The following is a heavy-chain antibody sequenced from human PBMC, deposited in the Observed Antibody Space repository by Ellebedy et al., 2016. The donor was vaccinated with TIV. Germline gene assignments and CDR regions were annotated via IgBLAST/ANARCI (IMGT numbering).Heavy chain of an antibody. CDR3: ASSPYYYYYMDV. V-gene: IGHV1-69*13. J-gene: IGHJ6*03. Sequence: SVKVSXXASGGTFSSYAISWVRQAPGQGLEWMGGIIPIFGTANYAQKFQGRVTITADESTSTAYMELSSLRSEDTAVYYCASSPYYYYYMDVWGKGTTVTVSS. CDR2: IIPIFGTA. CDR1: GGTFSSYA.